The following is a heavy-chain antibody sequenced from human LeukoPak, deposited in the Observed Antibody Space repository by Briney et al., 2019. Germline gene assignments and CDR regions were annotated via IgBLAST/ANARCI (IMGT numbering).Heavy chain of an antibody. CDR3: SLTRRGQIGWTNDY. V-gene: IGHV2-5*02. CDR1: GLSLSTFGVG. D-gene: IGHD6-19*01. CDR2: IYWDDDK. J-gene: IGHJ4*02. Sequence: SGPTVVKPTQTLTLTCTFSGLSLSTFGVGVVWIRQPPGKALEWLALIYWDDDKRYSPSLKSRVTITKDTSKNQVVLTMTNMDPVDTATYYCSLTRRGQIGWTNDYWGQGTLVTVSS.